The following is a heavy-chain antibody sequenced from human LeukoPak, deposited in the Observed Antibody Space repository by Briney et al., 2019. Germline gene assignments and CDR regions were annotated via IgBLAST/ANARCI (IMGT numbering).Heavy chain of an antibody. V-gene: IGHV3-49*04. D-gene: IGHD5-12*01. J-gene: IGHJ4*02. CDR2: IRSKAYGGTT. CDR3: TRPDDVDIVATMYY. CDR1: GFTFGDYA. Sequence: GGSLRLSCTASGFTFGDYAMSWVRQAPGKGLEWVGFIRSKAYGGTTEYAASVQGRFTITRDDSKSIAYLQMNSLKTEDTAVYYCTRPDDVDIVATMYYWGQGTLVTVSS.